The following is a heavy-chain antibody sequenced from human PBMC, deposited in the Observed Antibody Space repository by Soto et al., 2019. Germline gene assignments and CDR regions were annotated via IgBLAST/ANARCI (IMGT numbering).Heavy chain of an antibody. Sequence: SVKVSCKASGGTFSSYTISWVRQAPGQGLEWMGRIIPILGIANYAQKFQGRVTITADKSTSTAYMELSSLRSEDTAVYYCASGIAVAGSAFDIWGQGPMVTVSS. V-gene: IGHV1-69*02. J-gene: IGHJ3*02. CDR2: IIPILGIA. CDR3: ASGIAVAGSAFDI. CDR1: GGTFSSYT. D-gene: IGHD6-19*01.